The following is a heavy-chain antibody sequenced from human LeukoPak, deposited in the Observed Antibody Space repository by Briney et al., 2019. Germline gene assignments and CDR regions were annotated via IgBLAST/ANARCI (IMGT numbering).Heavy chain of an antibody. CDR1: GYTFTGYY. CDR2: INPNSGGT. J-gene: IGHJ4*02. CDR3: ARVKGSSWRHFDY. D-gene: IGHD6-13*01. V-gene: IGHV1-2*02. Sequence: ASVKVSCKASGYTFTGYYMHWVRQAPGQGLEWMGWINPNSGGTNYAQKFQGRVTMTRDTSISTAYMELSRLRSDDTAVYYCARVKGSSWRHFDYWGQGTLVTVSS.